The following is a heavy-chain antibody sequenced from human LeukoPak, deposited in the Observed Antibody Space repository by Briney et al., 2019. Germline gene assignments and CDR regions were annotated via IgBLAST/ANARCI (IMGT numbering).Heavy chain of an antibody. Sequence: GASVKVSCKASGYTFTSYYMHWVRQAPGQGLERMGIINPSGGSTSYAQKFQGRVTMTRDTSTSTVYMKLSSLRSEDTAVYYCARGGEAAAGMLDYYYYMDVWGKGTTVTISS. V-gene: IGHV1-46*01. CDR1: GYTFTSYY. D-gene: IGHD6-13*01. CDR2: INPSGGST. CDR3: ARGGEAAAGMLDYYYYMDV. J-gene: IGHJ6*03.